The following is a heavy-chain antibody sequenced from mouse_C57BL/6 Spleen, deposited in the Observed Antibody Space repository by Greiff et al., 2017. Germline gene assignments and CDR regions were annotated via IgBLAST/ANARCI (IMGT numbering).Heavy chain of an antibody. CDR3: ARAGGVRYPFAY. Sequence: QVQLQQPGAELVKPGASVKLSCKASGYTFTSYWMQWVKQRPGQGLEWIGEIDPSDSYTNYNQKFKGKATLTVDTSSSTAYMQLSSLTSEDSAVYYCARAGGVRYPFAYWGQGTLVTVSA. V-gene: IGHV1-50*01. J-gene: IGHJ3*01. CDR2: IDPSDSYT. CDR1: GYTFTSYW. D-gene: IGHD1-1*01.